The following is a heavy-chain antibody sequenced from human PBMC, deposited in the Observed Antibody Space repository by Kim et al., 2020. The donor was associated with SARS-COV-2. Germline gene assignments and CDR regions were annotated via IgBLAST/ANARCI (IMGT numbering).Heavy chain of an antibody. Sequence: GVTNYNPSPTSRVTISVATSKNQFSLRLSSVTAADTGVYYCARRSAGVDYWGQGTLVTVSS. CDR2: GVT. V-gene: IGHV4-34*01. CDR3: ARRSAGVDY. J-gene: IGHJ4*02.